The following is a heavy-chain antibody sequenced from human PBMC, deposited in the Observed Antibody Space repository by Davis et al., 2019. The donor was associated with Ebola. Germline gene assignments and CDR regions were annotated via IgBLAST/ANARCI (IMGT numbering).Heavy chain of an antibody. V-gene: IGHV1-69*13. D-gene: IGHD3-10*01. Sequence: SVKVSCKASGGTFISYAISWVRQAPGQGLDWMGGIIPVFGIPKYAQKFQGRVTTTADESTSTAYMELSSLRSEDTAVYYCARLSSGNYHNYFDPWGQGTQVTVAS. CDR1: GGTFISYA. J-gene: IGHJ5*02. CDR2: IIPVFGIP. CDR3: ARLSSGNYHNYFDP.